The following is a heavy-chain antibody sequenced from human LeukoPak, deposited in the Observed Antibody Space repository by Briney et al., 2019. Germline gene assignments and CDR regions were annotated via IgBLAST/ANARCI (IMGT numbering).Heavy chain of an antibody. CDR1: GHTFTSYD. V-gene: IGHV1-8*01. CDR3: ARVSSGSYSIDY. D-gene: IGHD3-10*01. Sequence: ASVKVSCKASGHTFTSYDINWVRQATGQGLEWMGWMNPNSGNTGYAQKFQGRVTMTRNTSISTAYMELSSLRSEDTAVYYCARVSSGSYSIDYWGQGTLVTVSS. CDR2: MNPNSGNT. J-gene: IGHJ4*02.